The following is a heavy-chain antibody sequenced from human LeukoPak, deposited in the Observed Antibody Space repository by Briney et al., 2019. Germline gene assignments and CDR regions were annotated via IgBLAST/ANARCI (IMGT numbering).Heavy chain of an antibody. V-gene: IGHV3-30*02. CDR1: GFTFRDFG. CDR2: IRHDGSNT. J-gene: IGHJ4*02. Sequence: PGGSLRHSCAASGFTFRDFGMEWVRQAPGKGLEWVAFIRHDGSNTYYGDSVKGRFTISRDNSKNTLDLQMNSLTAEDTAMYYCVKDSYGPDNWGQGTLVTVSS. D-gene: IGHD3-16*01. CDR3: VKDSYGPDN.